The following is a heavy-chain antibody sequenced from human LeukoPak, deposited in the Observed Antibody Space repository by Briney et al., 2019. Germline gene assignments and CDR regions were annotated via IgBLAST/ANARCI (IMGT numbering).Heavy chain of an antibody. J-gene: IGHJ4*02. CDR3: ARVSYYFDY. CDR1: GGSISSYY. D-gene: IGHD1-26*01. Sequence: SSETLSLTCTVSGGSISSYYWSWIRQPPGKELEWIGYIYYSGSTNYNPSLKSRVTISVDTSKNQFSLKLSSVTAADTAVYYCARVSYYFDYWGQGTLVTVSS. V-gene: IGHV4-59*01. CDR2: IYYSGST.